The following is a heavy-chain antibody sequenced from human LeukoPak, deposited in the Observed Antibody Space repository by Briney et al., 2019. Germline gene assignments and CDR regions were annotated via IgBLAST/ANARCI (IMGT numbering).Heavy chain of an antibody. CDR1: GGSISSSSYY. CDR3: ARGAHDFWSGYYTGMEP. Sequence: SETLSLTCTVSGGSISSSSYYWGWIRQPPGKGLEWIGSIYYSGSTYYNPSLKSRVTISVDTSKNQFSLKLSSVTAADTAVYYCARGAHDFWSGYYTGMEPWGQGTLVTVSS. CDR2: IYYSGST. V-gene: IGHV4-39*07. D-gene: IGHD3-3*01. J-gene: IGHJ5*02.